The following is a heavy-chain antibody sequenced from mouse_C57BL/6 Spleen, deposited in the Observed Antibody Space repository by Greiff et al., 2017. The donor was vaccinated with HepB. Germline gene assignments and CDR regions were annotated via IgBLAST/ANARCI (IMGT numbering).Heavy chain of an antibody. CDR2: IDPETGGT. CDR3: TRWGNYGGY. CDR1: GYTFTDYE. V-gene: IGHV1-15*01. J-gene: IGHJ2*01. Sequence: QVQLQQSGAELVRPGASVTLSCKASGYTFTDYEMHWVKQTPVHGLEWIGAIDPETGGTAYNQKFKGKAILTADKSSSTAYMELRSLTSEDSAVYYCTRWGNYGGYWGQGTTLTVSS.